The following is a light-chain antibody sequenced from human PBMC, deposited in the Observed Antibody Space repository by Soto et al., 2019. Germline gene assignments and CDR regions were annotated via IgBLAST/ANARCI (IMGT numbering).Light chain of an antibody. J-gene: IGLJ1*01. CDR3: SSYTDSSTRYV. V-gene: IGLV2-14*03. Sequence: QSVLTQPASVSGSPGQSITISCTGTSSDVGGYIYVSWYQHHPGKAPKLMIYDVSNRPSGVSNRFSGSKSGNTASLTISGLQAEDEADYYCSSYTDSSTRYVFGTGTKLTVL. CDR2: DVS. CDR1: SSDVGGYIY.